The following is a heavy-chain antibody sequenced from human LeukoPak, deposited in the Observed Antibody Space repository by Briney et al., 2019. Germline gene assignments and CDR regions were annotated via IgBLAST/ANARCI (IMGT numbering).Heavy chain of an antibody. Sequence: ASVKVSCKASGYTFTGYYMHCVRQAPGQGLEWMGWINPNSGGTNYAQKFQGRVTMTRDTSISTAYMELSRLRSDDTAVYYCAREGPYYGSGSYFFDYWGQGTLVTVSS. J-gene: IGHJ4*02. V-gene: IGHV1-2*02. D-gene: IGHD3-10*01. CDR2: INPNSGGT. CDR3: AREGPYYGSGSYFFDY. CDR1: GYTFTGYY.